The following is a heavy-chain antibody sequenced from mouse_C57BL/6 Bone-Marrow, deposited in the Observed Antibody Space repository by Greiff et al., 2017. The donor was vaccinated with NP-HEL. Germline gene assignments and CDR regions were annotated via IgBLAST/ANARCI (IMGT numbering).Heavy chain of an antibody. CDR3: ARNGDYEVNFDY. CDR1: GFSLTSYG. CDR2: IWSGGST. V-gene: IGHV2-2*01. Sequence: VKVVESGPGLVQPSQSLSITCTVSGFSLTSYGVHWVRQSPGKGLEWLGVIWSGGSTDYNAAFISRLSISKDNSKSQVFFKMNSLQADDTAIYYCARNGDYEVNFDYWGQGTTLTVSS. J-gene: IGHJ2*01. D-gene: IGHD2-13*01.